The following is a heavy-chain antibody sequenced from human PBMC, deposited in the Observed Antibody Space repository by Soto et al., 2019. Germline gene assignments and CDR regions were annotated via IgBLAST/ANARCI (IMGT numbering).Heavy chain of an antibody. CDR1: GYTFTSYG. D-gene: IGHD2-15*01. J-gene: IGHJ4*02. V-gene: IGHV1-18*01. Sequence: QVQLVQSGAEVKKPGASVKVSCKASGYTFTSYGISWVRQAPGQGLEWMGWISAYNGNTNYAQKLPGRVTMTTDTSTSTAYMELRSLRSDDTAVYYCARLYCSGGSCYTRGTSYDYWGQGTLVTVSS. CDR3: ARLYCSGGSCYTRGTSYDY. CDR2: ISAYNGNT.